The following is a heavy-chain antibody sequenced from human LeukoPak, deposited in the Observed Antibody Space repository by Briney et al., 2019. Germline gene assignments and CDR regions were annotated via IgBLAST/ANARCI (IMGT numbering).Heavy chain of an antibody. J-gene: IGHJ4*02. CDR1: GGSISSSSYY. CDR2: IYYSGST. Sequence: SETLSLTCTVSGGSISSSSYYWGWIRQPPGKGLEWIGSIYYSGSTYYNPSLKSRVTISVDTSKNQFSLKLSSVTAADTAVYYCARAGKWELAFDYWGQGTLVTVSS. CDR3: ARAGKWELAFDY. V-gene: IGHV4-39*07. D-gene: IGHD1-26*01.